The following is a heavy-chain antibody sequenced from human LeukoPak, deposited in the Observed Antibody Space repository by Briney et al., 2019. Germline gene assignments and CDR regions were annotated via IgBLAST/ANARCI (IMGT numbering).Heavy chain of an antibody. J-gene: IGHJ4*02. Sequence: ASVKVSCKASGYTFTGYYMHWVRQAPGQGLEWMGWINPNSGGTNYAQKFQGRVTMTRNTSISTAYMELSSLRSEDTAVYYCARGVAGDYYDSSGYYLALYYWGQGTLVTVSS. CDR1: GYTFTGYY. CDR3: ARGVAGDYYDSSGYYLALYY. D-gene: IGHD3-22*01. V-gene: IGHV1-2*02. CDR2: INPNSGGT.